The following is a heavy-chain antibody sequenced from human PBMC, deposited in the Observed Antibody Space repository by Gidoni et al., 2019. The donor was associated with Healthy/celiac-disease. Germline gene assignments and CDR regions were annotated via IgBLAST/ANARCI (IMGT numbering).Heavy chain of an antibody. J-gene: IGHJ4*02. V-gene: IGHV1-8*01. CDR2: MNPNSGNT. CDR3: ARGLSYRGYSGYDLGDY. CDR1: GYTFTSYD. D-gene: IGHD5-12*01. Sequence: QVQLVQSGAEVKKPGASVKVSCKASGYTFTSYDINWVRQATGQGLEWMGWMNPNSGNTGYAQKFQGRVTMTRNTSISTAYMELSSLRSEDTAVYYCARGLSYRGYSGYDLGDYWGQGTLVTVSS.